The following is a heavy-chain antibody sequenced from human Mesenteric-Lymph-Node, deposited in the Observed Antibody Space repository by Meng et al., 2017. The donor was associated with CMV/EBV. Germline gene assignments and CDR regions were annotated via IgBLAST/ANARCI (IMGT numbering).Heavy chain of an antibody. CDR3: AREELATAGLDY. J-gene: IGHJ4*02. CDR2: IYYSGST. D-gene: IGHD6-13*01. V-gene: IGHV4-61*01. CDR1: GGSVSSGTYY. Sequence: GSLRLSCTVSGGSVSSGTYYWSWVRQPPGKGLEWIGHIYYSGSTNYNPSLESRVTISLDTSKNQFSLRLTSVAAADTAVYYCAREELATAGLDYWGQGTLVTVSS.